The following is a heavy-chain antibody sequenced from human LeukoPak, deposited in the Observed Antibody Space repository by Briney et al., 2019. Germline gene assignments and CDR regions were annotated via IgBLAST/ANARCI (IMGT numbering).Heavy chain of an antibody. CDR3: TTHLPYNY. CDR2: IQSKIEGGTT. J-gene: IGHJ4*02. CDR1: GFTFSNAW. V-gene: IGHV3-15*01. Sequence: GGSHRLSCAASGFTFSNAWMSWVRQAPGKGLEWVGRIQSKIEGGTTDYAAPVKGRFTISRDDSKNTLFLQMNSLKTEDTAVYYCTTHLPYNYWGQGTLVTVSS. D-gene: IGHD1-14*01.